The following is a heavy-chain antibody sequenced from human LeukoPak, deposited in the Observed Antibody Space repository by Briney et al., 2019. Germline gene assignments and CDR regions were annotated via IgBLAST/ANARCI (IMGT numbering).Heavy chain of an antibody. D-gene: IGHD6-19*01. CDR3: ARHSEHGSGWSFNWFDP. Sequence: SETLSLTCTVSGGSISSYYWSWIRQPPGKGLEWIGYIYYSGSTNYNPSLKNRVTISVDTSKNQFSLKLSSVTAADTAVYYCARHSEHGSGWSFNWFDPWSQRALVTVSS. V-gene: IGHV4-59*08. CDR1: GGSISSYY. CDR2: IYYSGST. J-gene: IGHJ5*02.